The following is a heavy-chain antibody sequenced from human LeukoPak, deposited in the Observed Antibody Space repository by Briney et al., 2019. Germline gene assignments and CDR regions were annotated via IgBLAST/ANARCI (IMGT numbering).Heavy chain of an antibody. D-gene: IGHD3-22*01. J-gene: IGHJ5*02. CDR2: INPNSGGT. Sequence: ASVKVSCKASGYTFTGYYMHWVRQAPGQGLKCLGWINPNSGGTNYAQKFQGRVTMTRDTSISTAYMELSRLRSDDTAVYYCARGTALTTMKVQPNWFDPWGQGTLVTVSS. CDR3: ARGTALTTMKVQPNWFDP. V-gene: IGHV1-2*02. CDR1: GYTFTGYY.